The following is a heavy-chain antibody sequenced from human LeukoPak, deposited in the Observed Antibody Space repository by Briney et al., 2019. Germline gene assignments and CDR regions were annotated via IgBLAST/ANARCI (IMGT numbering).Heavy chain of an antibody. D-gene: IGHD3-22*01. CDR1: GYTFTTYY. CDR3: ARPYDISASYYDY. V-gene: IGHV1-46*01. J-gene: IGHJ4*02. CDR2: INPSGGTT. Sequence: ASVKVSCKASGYTFTTYYIHWVRQAPGQGLEWMGIINPSGGTTTYAQKFQGRVTMTRDTSTSTVYMELNSLRSEDTAVYYCARPYDISASYYDYWGQGTLVTVPS.